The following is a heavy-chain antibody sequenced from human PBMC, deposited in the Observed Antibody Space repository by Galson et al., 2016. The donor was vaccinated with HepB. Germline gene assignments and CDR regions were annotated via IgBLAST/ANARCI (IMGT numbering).Heavy chain of an antibody. CDR1: GGSISSYY. J-gene: IGHJ5*02. CDR2: MYYSGNT. D-gene: IGHD3-16*01. V-gene: IGHV4-59*13. Sequence: SETLSLTCTVSGGSISSYYWSWIRQPPGKGMEWIGYMYYSGNTKYNPSLKSRVTMSADTSKNQFSLKLTSVTAADTAVYYCARDRTFGWFDAWGQGTVVTVSS. CDR3: ARDRTFGWFDA.